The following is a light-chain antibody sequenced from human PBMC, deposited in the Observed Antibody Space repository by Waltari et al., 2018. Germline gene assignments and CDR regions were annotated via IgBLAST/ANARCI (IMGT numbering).Light chain of an antibody. J-gene: IGLJ3*02. CDR3: GTDHGTGNNFMWV. V-gene: IGLV9-49*03. Sequence: QPVLTQPPSASASLGASVTLTCTLSAGHSKVDWYQQRPGTGPRFVMRVGTRGIVGSKGDGIPDRFSVLGSGLNRYLIIKNLQEEDESDFYCGTDHGTGNNFMWVFGGGTKLTV. CDR1: AGHSK. CDR2: VGTRGIVG.